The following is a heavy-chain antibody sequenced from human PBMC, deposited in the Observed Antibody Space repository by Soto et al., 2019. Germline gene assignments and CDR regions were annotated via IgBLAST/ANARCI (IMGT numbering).Heavy chain of an antibody. Sequence: GASVKVSYKASGGTFSCYAISWVQQATGQGLEWMGGIIPIFGTANYAQKFQGRVTITADESTSTAYMELSSLRSEDTAVYYFASLYCSGGSCYPPYWFDPWVQGTRVTVSS. V-gene: IGHV1-69*13. J-gene: IGHJ5*02. CDR3: ASLYCSGGSCYPPYWFDP. D-gene: IGHD2-15*01. CDR1: GGTFSCYA. CDR2: IIPIFGTA.